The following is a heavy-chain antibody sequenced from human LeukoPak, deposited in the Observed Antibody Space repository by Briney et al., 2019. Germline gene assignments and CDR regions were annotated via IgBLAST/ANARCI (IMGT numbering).Heavy chain of an antibody. CDR2: IVVGSGNT. Sequence: ASVTVSCKASGFTFTSSAVQWVRQARGQRLEWIGWIVVGSGNTDYPQKFQERVTITRDMSTSTAYMELSSLRSEDTAVYYCAADPTLSSAYDYYYGMDVWGQGTTVTVSS. D-gene: IGHD5-12*01. J-gene: IGHJ6*02. CDR3: AADPTLSSAYDYYYGMDV. CDR1: GFTFTSSA. V-gene: IGHV1-58*01.